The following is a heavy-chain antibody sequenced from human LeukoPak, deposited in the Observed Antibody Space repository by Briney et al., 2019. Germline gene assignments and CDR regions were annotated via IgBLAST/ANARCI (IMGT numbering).Heavy chain of an antibody. J-gene: IGHJ4*02. D-gene: IGHD3-10*01. CDR2: IYHSGST. Sequence: PSETLSLTCAVSGGSISSGGYSWSWIRQPPGKGLEWIGYIYHSGSTYYNPSLKSRVTISVDTSKNQFSLKLSSVTAADTAVYYCARLNRGLWFGELSPSYYFDYWGQGTLVTVSS. V-gene: IGHV4-30-2*01. CDR3: ARLNRGLWFGELSPSYYFDY. CDR1: GGSISSGGYS.